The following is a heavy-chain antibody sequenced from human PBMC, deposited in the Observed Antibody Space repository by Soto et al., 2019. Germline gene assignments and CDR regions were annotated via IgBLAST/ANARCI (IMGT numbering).Heavy chain of an antibody. V-gene: IGHV4-39*01. CDR2: IYYSGST. CDR1: GGSISSSSYY. Sequence: SETLSLTCTVSGGSISSSSYYWGWIRQPPGKGLEWIGSIYYSGSTYYNPSLKSRVTISVDTSKNQFSLKLSSVTAADTAVYYCARLGIAVAGTFNSYYYGMDVWGQGTTVTVS. CDR3: ARLGIAVAGTFNSYYYGMDV. J-gene: IGHJ6*02. D-gene: IGHD6-19*01.